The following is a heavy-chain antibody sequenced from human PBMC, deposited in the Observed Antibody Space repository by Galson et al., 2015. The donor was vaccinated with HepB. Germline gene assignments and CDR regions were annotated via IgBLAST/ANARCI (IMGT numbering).Heavy chain of an antibody. CDR1: GFTFSSYA. CDR3: AKDGVVVPALPYYFDY. V-gene: IGHV3-23*01. Sequence: SLRLSCAASGFTFSSYAMSWVRQAPGKGPEWVSAISGSGGSTYYADSVKGRFAISRDNSKNTLYLQMNSLRAEDTAVYYCAKDGVVVPALPYYFDYWGQGTLVTVSS. CDR2: ISGSGGST. J-gene: IGHJ4*02. D-gene: IGHD2-2*01.